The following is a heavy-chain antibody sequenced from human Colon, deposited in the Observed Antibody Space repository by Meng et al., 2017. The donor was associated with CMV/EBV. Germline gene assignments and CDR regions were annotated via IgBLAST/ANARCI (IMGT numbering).Heavy chain of an antibody. CDR3: ARGGGYCSGGSCYYYYYGMDV. Sequence: GESLKISSTVSRFSFSDFWMNWVRQAPGKGLEWVANIKADGSETYYADSVKGRFIISRDNAKNSLYLQMNSLRAEDTAVYYCARGGGYCSGGSCYYYYYGMDVWGQGTTVTVSS. CDR2: IKADGSET. V-gene: IGHV3-7*01. D-gene: IGHD2-15*01. CDR1: RFSFSDFW. J-gene: IGHJ6*02.